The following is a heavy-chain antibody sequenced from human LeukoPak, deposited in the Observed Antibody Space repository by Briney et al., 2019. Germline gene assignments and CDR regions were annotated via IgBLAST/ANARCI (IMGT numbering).Heavy chain of an antibody. J-gene: IGHJ4*02. D-gene: IGHD6-13*01. CDR1: GGTFSSYA. CDR2: INPNSGGT. V-gene: IGHV1-2*02. CDR3: ARGGRRIAAAFDY. Sequence: PGASVKVSCKASGGTFSSYAISWVRQAPGQGLEWMGWINPNSGGTNYAQKFQGRVTMTRDTSISTAYMELSRLRSDDTAVYYCARGGRRIAAAFDYWGQGTLVTVSS.